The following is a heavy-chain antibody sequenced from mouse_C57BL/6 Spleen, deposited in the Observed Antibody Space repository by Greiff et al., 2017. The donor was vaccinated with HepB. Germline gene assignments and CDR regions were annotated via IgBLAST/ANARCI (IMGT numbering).Heavy chain of an antibody. J-gene: IGHJ3*01. D-gene: IGHD4-1*01. CDR2: IHPNSGST. CDR1: GYTFTSYW. Sequence: QVQLQQPGAELVKPGASVKLSCKASGYTFTSYWMHWVKQRPGQGLEWIGMIHPNSGSTNYNEKFKSKTTLTVDKSSSTAYMQLSSLTSEDSAVYYCAPNWDVGFAYWGQGTLVTVSA. CDR3: APNWDVGFAY. V-gene: IGHV1-64*01.